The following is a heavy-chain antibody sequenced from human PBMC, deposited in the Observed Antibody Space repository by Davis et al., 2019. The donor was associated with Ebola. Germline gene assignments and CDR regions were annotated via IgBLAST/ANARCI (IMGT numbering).Heavy chain of an antibody. CDR2: IKSKTDGGTT. CDR3: TTHIAAAGAVAYYYYGMDV. D-gene: IGHD6-13*01. Sequence: PGGSLRLSCAASGFTFSNAWMSWVRQAPGKGLEWVGRIKSKTDGGTTDYAAPVKGRFTISRDDSKNTLYLQMNSLKTEDTAVYYCTTHIAAAGAVAYYYYGMDVWGKGTTVTVSS. V-gene: IGHV3-15*01. J-gene: IGHJ6*04. CDR1: GFTFSNAW.